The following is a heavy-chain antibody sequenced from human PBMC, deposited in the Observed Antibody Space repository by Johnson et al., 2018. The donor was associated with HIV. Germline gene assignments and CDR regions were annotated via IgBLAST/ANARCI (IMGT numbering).Heavy chain of an antibody. CDR2: IKRKSDGGTT. Sequence: VQLVESGGGLVKPGGSLRLSCAASGFSFTNAWMSWVRQAPGKGLEWVGHIKRKSDGGTTDYAAPVKGRFTISRDDSKNTLYLQMNSLKTEDTAVYYCTTGISWFGAITFDIWGQGTMVTVSS. D-gene: IGHD3-10*01. CDR3: TTGISWFGAITFDI. CDR1: GFSFTNAW. V-gene: IGHV3-15*01. J-gene: IGHJ3*02.